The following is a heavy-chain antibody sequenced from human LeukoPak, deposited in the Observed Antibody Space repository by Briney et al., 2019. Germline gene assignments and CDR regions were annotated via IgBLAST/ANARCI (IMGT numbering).Heavy chain of an antibody. J-gene: IGHJ4*02. CDR1: GFTFNNYW. V-gene: IGHV3-7*01. CDR2: IKDDGSEK. CDR3: ARVAWPYYFDS. Sequence: GGSLRLSCAASGFTFNNYWLNWVRQTPGKGLEWVANIKDDGSEKYYLDSVKGRFTISRDNAKNSLYLQMNGLRAEDTAVYYCARVAWPYYFDSWGQGTLVTVSS.